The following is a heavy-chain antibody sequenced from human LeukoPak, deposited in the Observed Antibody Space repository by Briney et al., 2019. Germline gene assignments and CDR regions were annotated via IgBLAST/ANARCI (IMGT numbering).Heavy chain of an antibody. D-gene: IGHD1-26*01. CDR2: IYHSGST. Sequence: SETLSLTCTVSGYSISSGYYWGWIRQPPGKGLEWIGSIYHSGSTYYNPSLKSRVTISVDTSKNQFSLKLSSVTAADTAVYYCARRGGGYHGFGYYYYYMDVWGKGTTVTVSS. V-gene: IGHV4-38-2*02. J-gene: IGHJ6*03. CDR3: ARRGGGYHGFGYYYYYMDV. CDR1: GYSISSGYY.